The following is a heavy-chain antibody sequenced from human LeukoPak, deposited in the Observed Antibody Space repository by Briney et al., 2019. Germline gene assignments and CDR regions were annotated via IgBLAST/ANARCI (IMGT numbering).Heavy chain of an antibody. CDR3: ARTPIAGTTTISSTYYDFWSGYSPECWFDP. D-gene: IGHD3-3*01. V-gene: IGHV4-59*01. CDR1: GGSISSYY. CDR2: IYYSGST. J-gene: IGHJ5*02. Sequence: SETLSLTCTVSGGSISSYYWSWIRQPPGKGLEWIGYIYYSGSTNYNPSLESRVTISVDTSKNQFSLKLSSVTAADTAVYYCARTPIAGTTTISSTYYDFWSGYSPECWFDPWGQGTLVTVSS.